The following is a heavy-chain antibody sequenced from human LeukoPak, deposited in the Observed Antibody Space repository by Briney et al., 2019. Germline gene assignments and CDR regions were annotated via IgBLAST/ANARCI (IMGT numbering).Heavy chain of an antibody. CDR3: ARGCRY. Sequence: GGSLRLSCAASGFTFSSFWMTWVRQAPGKGLEWVANIKEDGSEKYYVDSVKGRFTVSRDTAKDLLYLQMNSLRAEDTAVYYCARGCRYWGQGTLVTVSS. CDR1: GFTFSSFW. J-gene: IGHJ4*02. CDR2: IKEDGSEK. V-gene: IGHV3-7*01.